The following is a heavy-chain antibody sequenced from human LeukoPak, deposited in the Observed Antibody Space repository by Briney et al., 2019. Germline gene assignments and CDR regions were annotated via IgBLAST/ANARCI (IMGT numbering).Heavy chain of an antibody. CDR1: GYTFTGYY. Sequence: ASVKVSCKASGYTFTGYYMHWVRQAPGQGLEWMGWINPNSGGTNYAQKFQGRVTMTRDTSISTAYMELSRLRSDDTAVYHCARVRSRGTTGTTGRAFDIWGQGTMVTVSS. CDR2: INPNSGGT. D-gene: IGHD1-1*01. V-gene: IGHV1-2*02. CDR3: ARVRSRGTTGTTGRAFDI. J-gene: IGHJ3*02.